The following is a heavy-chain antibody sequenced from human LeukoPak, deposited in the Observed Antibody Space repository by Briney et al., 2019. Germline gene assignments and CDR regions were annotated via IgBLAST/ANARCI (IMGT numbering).Heavy chain of an antibody. CDR3: AQGHYVGNSEFLDN. CDR1: GFKFSNYG. J-gene: IGHJ4*02. D-gene: IGHD4-23*01. V-gene: IGHV3-33*06. Sequence: QPGRSLRLSCAASGFKFSNYGIHWVRQAPGKGLEWVALIYNDGGLPNYLDSVRGRFTISRDNSKNTLYLQMDSLRVEDTAVYYCAQGHYVGNSEFLDNWGQGSLVIVSS. CDR2: IYNDGGLP.